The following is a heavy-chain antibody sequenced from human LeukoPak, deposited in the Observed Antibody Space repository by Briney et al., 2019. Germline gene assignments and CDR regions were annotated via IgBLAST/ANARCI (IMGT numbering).Heavy chain of an antibody. CDR1: GFTFSSYA. D-gene: IGHD6-19*01. CDR3: AKRGSGITVAADY. V-gene: IGHV3-23*01. J-gene: IGHJ4*02. Sequence: GGSLRLSCAASGFTFSSYAMSWVRQAPGKGLEWVSGISGSDGSTNYADSVKGRFTISRENSKNTLYLQMNSLRAEDTAVYYCAKRGSGITVAADYWGQGTPVTVSS. CDR2: ISGSDGST.